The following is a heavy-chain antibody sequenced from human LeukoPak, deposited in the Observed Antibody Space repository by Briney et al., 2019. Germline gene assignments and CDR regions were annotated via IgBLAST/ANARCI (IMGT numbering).Heavy chain of an antibody. CDR3: AKQLGCCSDGSCYFPY. CDR2: ISNSGGYT. D-gene: IGHD2-15*01. CDR1: GSTFTSSA. Sequence: GGSLRPSCAASGSTFTSSAMSWVRQAPGKGLEWVSAISNSGGYTYYADSVRGRFTSSRDKAKSTRCLQMNSRRAEDTAVDYCAKQLGCCSDGSCYFPYGGQGTLVTVAS. J-gene: IGHJ4*02. V-gene: IGHV3-23*01.